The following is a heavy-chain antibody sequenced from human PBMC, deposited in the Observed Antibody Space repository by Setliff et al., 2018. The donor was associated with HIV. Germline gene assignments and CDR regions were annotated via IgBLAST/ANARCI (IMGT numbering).Heavy chain of an antibody. D-gene: IGHD3-16*01. CDR1: GYSISTGYN. CDR2: MHHSGGT. CDR3: VRGGSWGII. Sequence: SETLSLTCTVSGYSISTGYNWGCIRQPPGKGLEWIGSMHHSGGTYYNPSLKTRVTISLDTSKNQFSLNLSSVTAADTAVYYCVRGGSWGIIWGQGTVVSVSS. J-gene: IGHJ3*02. V-gene: IGHV4-38-2*02.